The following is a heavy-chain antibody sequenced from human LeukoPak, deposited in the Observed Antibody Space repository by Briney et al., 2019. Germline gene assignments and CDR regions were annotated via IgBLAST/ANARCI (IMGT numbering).Heavy chain of an antibody. D-gene: IGHD6-19*01. V-gene: IGHV3-23*01. CDR2: IYENGGTT. Sequence: PGGSLRLSCVGSGFTFRSHAMSWVRQAPEKGLEFVSGIYENGGTTYYADSVKGRFSISRDNSKNTLYLQMNSLRAEDTAVYYCAKFFSSGWYFDYWGQGTLVTVSS. J-gene: IGHJ4*02. CDR3: AKFFSSGWYFDY. CDR1: GFTFRSHA.